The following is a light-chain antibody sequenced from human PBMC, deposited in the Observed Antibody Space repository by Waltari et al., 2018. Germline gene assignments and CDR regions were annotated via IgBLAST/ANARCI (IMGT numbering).Light chain of an antibody. CDR2: EVT. Sequence: QSALTQPASVSGSPGQSITISCLGTSSAIGGYAHVPVYHQHPGKAHKLLIYEVTNRPSVVSNLFSGSKSGNTASLAISGLQPEDEADYYCSSYTRCNTPSSVFGTGTQVTVL. V-gene: IGLV2-14*01. CDR1: SSAIGGYAH. J-gene: IGLJ1*01. CDR3: SSYTRCNTPSSV.